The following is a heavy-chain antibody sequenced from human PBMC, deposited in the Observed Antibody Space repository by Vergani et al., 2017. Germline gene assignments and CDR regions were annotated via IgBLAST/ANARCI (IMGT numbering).Heavy chain of an antibody. J-gene: IGHJ3*02. V-gene: IGHV1-2*04. Sequence: QVQLVQSGAEVKKPGASVKVSCKASGYTFTGYYMHWVRQAPGQGLEWMGWINPNSGGTNYAQKFQGWVTMTRDTSISTAYMELSRLRSDDTAVYYCARDRDYGDQREHAFDIWGQGTMVTVSS. CDR2: INPNSGGT. D-gene: IGHD4-17*01. CDR3: ARDRDYGDQREHAFDI. CDR1: GYTFTGYY.